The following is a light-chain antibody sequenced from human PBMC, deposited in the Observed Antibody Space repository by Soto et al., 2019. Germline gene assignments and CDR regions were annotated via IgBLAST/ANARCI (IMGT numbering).Light chain of an antibody. Sequence: QSALTQPPSVSGSPGQSVTISCTGTSSDFGSYKFVSWYQHHPGKVPKVIIYETSKRPSGVSDRFSGSKSGNTASLTISGLQAEDEADYYCFSFTSTNTQVFGSGTKVTVL. J-gene: IGLJ1*01. CDR3: FSFTSTNTQV. V-gene: IGLV2-23*01. CDR2: ETS. CDR1: SSDFGSYKF.